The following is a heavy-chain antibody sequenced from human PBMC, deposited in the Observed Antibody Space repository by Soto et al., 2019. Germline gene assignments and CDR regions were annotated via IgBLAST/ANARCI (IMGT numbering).Heavy chain of an antibody. J-gene: IGHJ6*02. CDR1: GYPSNAFY. D-gene: IGHD4-17*01. Sequence: XAVKVACTACGYPSNAFYMHWVRQAPGQGLEWMGVINPSGDGTSYAQKFQGRVTMTRDTSTSTVYMELSSLRSEDTAVYYSARAALGYDYADVCGQRTTVTVSS. V-gene: IGHV1-46*02. CDR3: ARAALGYDYADV. CDR2: INPSGDGT.